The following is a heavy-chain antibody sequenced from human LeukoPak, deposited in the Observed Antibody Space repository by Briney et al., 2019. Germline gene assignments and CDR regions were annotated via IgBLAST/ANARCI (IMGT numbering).Heavy chain of an antibody. V-gene: IGHV4-34*01. J-gene: IGHJ4*02. CDR2: INHSGST. D-gene: IGHD3-3*01. CDR1: GGSFSGYY. CDR3: ARGVAIGVVYIDY. Sequence: SETLSLTCAVYGGSFSGYYWSWIRQPPGKGLEWIGEINHSGSTNYNPSLRSRVTISVDTSKNQFSLKLSSVTAADTAVYYCARGVAIGVVYIDYWGQGTLVTVSS.